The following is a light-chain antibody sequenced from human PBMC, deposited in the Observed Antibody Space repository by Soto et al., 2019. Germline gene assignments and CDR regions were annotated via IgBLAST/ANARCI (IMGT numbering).Light chain of an antibody. V-gene: IGKV3-20*01. CDR3: QQYGYSCWT. CDR2: SAS. J-gene: IGKJ1*01. Sequence: ELVPTQSPGTLSLSPGERATLSCRVCHAVSSSYLAWYQQKPCQAPRLLRYSASSRVTGVPTRFSGSGSGADYTLTISRLEPKDSAVYYCQQYGYSCWTFGQGTKV. CDR1: HAVSSSY.